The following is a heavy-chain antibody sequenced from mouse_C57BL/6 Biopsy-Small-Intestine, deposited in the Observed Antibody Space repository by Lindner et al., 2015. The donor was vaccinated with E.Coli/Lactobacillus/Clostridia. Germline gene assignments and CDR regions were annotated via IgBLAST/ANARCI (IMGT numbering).Heavy chain of an antibody. CDR3: ARSYYTNYGFAY. CDR1: GYTFTDFF. V-gene: IGHV1-84*01. CDR2: IYPGSGNP. D-gene: IGHD2-5*01. Sequence: VQLQESGPELVKPGASVKISCKPSGYTFTDFFINWVKQRPGQGLEWVGWIYPGSGNPDYNEKFKGKATLTVDTSSSTAYMQLSSLTSEDSAVYFCARSYYTNYGFAYWGQGTLVTVSA. J-gene: IGHJ3*01.